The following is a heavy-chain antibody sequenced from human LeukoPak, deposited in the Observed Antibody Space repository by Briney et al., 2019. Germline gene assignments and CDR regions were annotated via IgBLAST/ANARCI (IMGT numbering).Heavy chain of an antibody. Sequence: SETLSLTCTVSGGSMTNQYWNWIRQPPGKGLEWIGYIYYSGGINYNPSLKSRVTMSIDTSRNQFSLKLSSLTAADTAIYYCTREVPAAGHFDLWGRGTLVTVSS. V-gene: IGHV4-59*11. CDR2: IYYSGGI. J-gene: IGHJ2*01. D-gene: IGHD2-2*01. CDR1: GGSMTNQY. CDR3: TREVPAAGHFDL.